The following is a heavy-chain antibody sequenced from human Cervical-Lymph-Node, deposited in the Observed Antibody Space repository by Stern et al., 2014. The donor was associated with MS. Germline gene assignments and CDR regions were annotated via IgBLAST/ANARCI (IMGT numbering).Heavy chain of an antibody. CDR1: GASISSSSVY. J-gene: IGHJ4*02. CDR2: RYTSGST. CDR3: ARGAGFCSSTSCYNFDY. D-gene: IGHD2-2*02. V-gene: IGHV4-61*02. Sequence: QLQLQESGPGLVKASQTLSLTCTVSGASISSSSVYWSWIRQPAGRGLEWIGRRYTSGSTYYNPSLNSRVTISVETSKDQLSLKRSSVTAADTAVYYCARGAGFCSSTSCYNFDYWGQGILVTVSS.